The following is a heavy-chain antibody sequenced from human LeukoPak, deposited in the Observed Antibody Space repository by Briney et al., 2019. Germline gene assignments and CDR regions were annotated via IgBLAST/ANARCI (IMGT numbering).Heavy chain of an antibody. CDR3: ARGRPHGNDY. CDR1: GFTFSSYW. V-gene: IGHV3-74*01. CDR2: IASDGSST. D-gene: IGHD4-23*01. J-gene: IGHJ4*02. Sequence: HTGGSLRLSCAASGFTFSSYWMNWVRQAPGKGLVWVSRIASDGSSTTYADSVKGRFSISRDNAKNTLYLQMNSLRVEDTAVYYCARGRPHGNDYWGQGTLVTVSS.